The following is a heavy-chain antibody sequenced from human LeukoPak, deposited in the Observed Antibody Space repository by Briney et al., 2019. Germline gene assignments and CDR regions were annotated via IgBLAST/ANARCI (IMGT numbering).Heavy chain of an antibody. Sequence: PGGSLRHSCAASGFTFSSYPMSWVRQAPGKGLQWVSAISNGGGSAYYADSVKGRFTISRDNSKSTLYLQMNSLRAEDTAIYYCAARPRMPPRFDYWGQGTLVTVSS. J-gene: IGHJ4*02. CDR1: GFTFSSYP. V-gene: IGHV3-23*01. D-gene: IGHD1-14*01. CDR2: ISNGGGSA. CDR3: AARPRMPPRFDY.